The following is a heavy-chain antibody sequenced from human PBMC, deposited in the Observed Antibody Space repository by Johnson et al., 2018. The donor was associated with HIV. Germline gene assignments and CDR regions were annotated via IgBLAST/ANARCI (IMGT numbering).Heavy chain of an antibody. D-gene: IGHD1-26*01. V-gene: IGHV3-66*01. CDR3: ARDPGGSLGAFDI. CDR1: GFTVSSHY. J-gene: IGHJ3*02. CDR2: IYSGGST. Sequence: VQLVESGGGLVKPGGSLRLSCAASGFTVSSHYMSWVRQAPGKGLEWVSVIYSGGSTYYADSVKGRFTISRDNSKNTLYLQMNSLRVEYTAVYYCARDPGGSLGAFDIWGQGTIVTVSS.